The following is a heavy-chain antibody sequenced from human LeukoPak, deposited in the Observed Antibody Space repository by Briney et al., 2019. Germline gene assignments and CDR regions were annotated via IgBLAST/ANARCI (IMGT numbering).Heavy chain of an antibody. J-gene: IGHJ6*03. CDR2: ISSNSHYR. D-gene: IGHD2-2*01. CDR1: GFTFSTYS. Sequence: PGGSLRLSCAASGFTFSTYSMNWVRQAPGKGLEWVSSISSNSHYRYYADSVKGRFTISRDNAKNSLYLQMNSLRAEDTAVYYCASVGYCSSTSCYYYYYYMDVWGKGTTVTVSS. CDR3: ASVGYCSSTSCYYYYYYMDV. V-gene: IGHV3-21*01.